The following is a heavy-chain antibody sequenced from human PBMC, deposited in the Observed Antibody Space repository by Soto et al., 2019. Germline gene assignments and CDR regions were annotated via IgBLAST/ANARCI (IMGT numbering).Heavy chain of an antibody. V-gene: IGHV1-46*01. CDR1: GYTFTSDY. J-gene: IGHJ5*02. CDR2: INPSGGST. D-gene: IGHD6-13*01. Sequence: ASVKVSCKASGYTFTSDYMRWVRQAPGQGLEWMGIINPSGGSTSYAQKFQGRVTMTRDTSTSTVYMELSSLRSEDTAVYYCSRGGEKQLVLNVFRDWFAPRGKGPLVPVSS. CDR3: SRGGEKQLVLNVFRDWFAP.